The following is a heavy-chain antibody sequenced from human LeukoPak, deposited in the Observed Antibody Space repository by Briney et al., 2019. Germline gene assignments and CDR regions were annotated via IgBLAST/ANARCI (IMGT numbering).Heavy chain of an antibody. CDR3: ALGVAGTERLDY. CDR2: IIPILGIA. J-gene: IGHJ4*02. D-gene: IGHD6-19*01. Sequence: SVKVSCTASGGTFSSYAISWVRQAPGQGLEWMGRIIPILGIANYAQKFQGRVTITADKSTSTAYMELSSLRSEDTAVYYCALGVAGTERLDYWGQGTLVTVSS. V-gene: IGHV1-69*04. CDR1: GGTFSSYA.